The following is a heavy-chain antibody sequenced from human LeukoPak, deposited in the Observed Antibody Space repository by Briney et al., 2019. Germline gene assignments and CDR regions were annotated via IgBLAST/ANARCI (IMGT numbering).Heavy chain of an antibody. CDR3: ARDFEDSPSKDREWVRGRGPYDGIDV. CDR2: INPNGGST. CDR1: GYTFTGYY. J-gene: IGHJ6*02. V-gene: IGHV1-46*01. Sequence: ASVKVSCKASGYTFTGYYIHWVRQAPGQGLEWMGIINPNGGSTSYPQKFQGRVTMTSDTSTNTVYMELSSLKSEDTAVYYCARDFEDSPSKDREWVRGRGPYDGIDVWGQGTTGTGSS. D-gene: IGHD3-3*01.